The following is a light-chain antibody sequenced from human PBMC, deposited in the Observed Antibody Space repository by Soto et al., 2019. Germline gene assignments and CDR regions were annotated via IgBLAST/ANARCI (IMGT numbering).Light chain of an antibody. V-gene: IGKV3-11*01. CDR1: QSVSSY. CDR2: DAS. J-gene: IGKJ4*01. CDR3: QHRSNWLA. Sequence: EIVLTQSPATLSLSPGERATLSYRASQSVSSYLAWYQQKPGQAPRLLIYDASNRATGIPARFSGSGSGTDFTLTITSLEPEDFAVYYCQHRSNWLAFGGGTKVEIK.